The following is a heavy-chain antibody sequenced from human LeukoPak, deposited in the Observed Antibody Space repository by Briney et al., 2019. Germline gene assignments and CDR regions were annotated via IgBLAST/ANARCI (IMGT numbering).Heavy chain of an antibody. CDR1: GGSISGSSYY. CDR3: ATSFLRGYDY. J-gene: IGHJ4*02. V-gene: IGHV4-31*03. CDR2: IYYSGST. D-gene: IGHD3-10*01. Sequence: SETLSLTCTVSGGSISGSSYYWGWIRQPPGKGLEWIGYIYYSGSTYYNPSLKSRVTISVDTSKNQFSLKLSSVTAADTAVYYCATSFLRGYDYWGQGTLVTVSS.